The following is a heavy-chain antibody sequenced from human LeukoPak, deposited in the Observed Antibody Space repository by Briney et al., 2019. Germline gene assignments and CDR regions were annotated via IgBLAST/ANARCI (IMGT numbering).Heavy chain of an antibody. CDR1: GGSISSSSYY. D-gene: IGHD5-12*01. CDR2: MYSSGST. J-gene: IGHJ4*02. CDR3: ARSGSGYLRYYFDY. V-gene: IGHV4-39*07. Sequence: ASETLSLTCTVSGGSISSSSYYWGWIRQPPGKGLEWIGSMYSSGSTYYNLSLKSRVTISVDTSKNQFSLKLSSVTAADTAVYYCARSGSGYLRYYFDYWGQGTLVTVSS.